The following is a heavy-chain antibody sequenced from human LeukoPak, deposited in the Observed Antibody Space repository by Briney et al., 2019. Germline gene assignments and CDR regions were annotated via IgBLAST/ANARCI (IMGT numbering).Heavy chain of an antibody. V-gene: IGHV3-23*01. D-gene: IGHD3-9*01. CDR2: ISGSGGST. J-gene: IGHJ4*02. CDR3: ARDPQLYYDILTGYYMPPSYYFDY. CDR1: GFTFSSYA. Sequence: GGSLRLSCAASGFTFSSYAMSSVRQAPGKGLEWVSAISGSGGSTYYADSVKGRFTISRDNSKNTLYLQMNSLRAEDTAVYYCARDPQLYYDILTGYYMPPSYYFDYWGQGTLVTVSS.